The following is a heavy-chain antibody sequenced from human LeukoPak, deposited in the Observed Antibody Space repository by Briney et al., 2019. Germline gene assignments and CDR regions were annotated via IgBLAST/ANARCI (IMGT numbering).Heavy chain of an antibody. V-gene: IGHV3-33*06. CDR1: GFTFSSYG. CDR3: AEAYYDRSPYYMDV. Sequence: GRSLRLSCAASGFTFSSYGMHWVRQAPGKGLEWVAVIWYDGSNKYYADSVKGRFTISRDNSKNTLYLQMNSLRAEDTAVYYCAEAYYDRSPYYMDVWGKGTTVTVSS. D-gene: IGHD3-22*01. CDR2: IWYDGSNK. J-gene: IGHJ6*03.